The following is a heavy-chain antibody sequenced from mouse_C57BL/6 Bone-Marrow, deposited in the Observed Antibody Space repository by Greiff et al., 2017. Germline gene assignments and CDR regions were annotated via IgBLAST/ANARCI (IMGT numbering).Heavy chain of an antibody. CDR2: IYPGNSDT. D-gene: IGHD2-2*01. CDR3: TRGVLRLPTHPSYY. V-gene: IGHV1-5*01. Sequence: EVQLQQSGTVLARPGASVKMSCKTSGYTFTSYWMHWVKQRPGQGLEWIGAIYPGNSDTSYNQKFKGKAKLTAVTSASTAYMELSSLTNEDSAVYYCTRGVLRLPTHPSYYWCQGTTLTVSS. J-gene: IGHJ2*01. CDR1: GYTFTSYW.